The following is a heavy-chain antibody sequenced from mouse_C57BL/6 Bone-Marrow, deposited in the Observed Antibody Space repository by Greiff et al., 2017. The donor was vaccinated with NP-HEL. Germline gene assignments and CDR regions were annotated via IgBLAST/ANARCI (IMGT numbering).Heavy chain of an antibody. CDR3: ARRGVTGTSGFAY. J-gene: IGHJ3*01. CDR2: IFPGSGST. V-gene: IGHV1-75*01. CDR1: GYTFTDYY. Sequence: QVQLKQSGPELVKPGASVKISCKASGYTFTDYYINWVKQRPGQGLEWIGWIFPGSGSTYYNEKFKGKATLTVDKSSSTAYMLLSSLTSEDSAVYFCARRGVTGTSGFAYWGQGTLVTVSA. D-gene: IGHD4-1*01.